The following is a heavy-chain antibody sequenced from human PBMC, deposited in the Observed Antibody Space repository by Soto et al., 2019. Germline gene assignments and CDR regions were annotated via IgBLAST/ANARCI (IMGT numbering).Heavy chain of an antibody. D-gene: IGHD6-6*01. CDR1: GFIFGDHA. CDR3: TRAPEKYSSSSLLGD. CDR2: IRSEDYGETT. V-gene: IGHV3-49*04. Sequence: GGSLRLSCRSPGFIFGDHAMCWVRQVPGKGLQWVGFIRSEDYGETTEYGASVKGRFTISRDDSKSVAYLQMNSLKTEDTAVYFCTRAPEKYSSSSLLGDWGPGTLVTVSS. J-gene: IGHJ4*02.